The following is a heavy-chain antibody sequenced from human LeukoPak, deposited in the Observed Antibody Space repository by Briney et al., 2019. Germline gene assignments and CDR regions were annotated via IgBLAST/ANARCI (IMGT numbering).Heavy chain of an antibody. CDR1: GYTLTELS. J-gene: IGHJ5*02. CDR3: ATANPKVRGVIRFDP. Sequence: ASEKVSCKVSGYTLTELSMHWVRQAPAKGREWMGGFDPEDGETIYAQKFQGRVTMTEDTSTDTAYMELSSLRSEDTAVYYCATANPKVRGVIRFDPWGQGTLVTVSS. CDR2: FDPEDGET. V-gene: IGHV1-24*01. D-gene: IGHD3-10*01.